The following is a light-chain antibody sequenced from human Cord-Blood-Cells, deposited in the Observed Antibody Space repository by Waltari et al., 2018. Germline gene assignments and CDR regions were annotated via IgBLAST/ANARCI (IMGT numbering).Light chain of an antibody. CDR2: WAS. CDR1: QSVLYSSKNKNY. CDR3: QQYYSTPRT. J-gene: IGKJ1*01. V-gene: IGKV4-1*01. Sequence: DIVMTQSPDSLAVSLGERATINCKSSQSVLYSSKNKNYLAWLQQKPGQPPKLLIYWASTRESGVPDRFSGSGSGTDFTLTISSLQAEDVAVYYCQQYYSTPRTFGQGTKVEIK.